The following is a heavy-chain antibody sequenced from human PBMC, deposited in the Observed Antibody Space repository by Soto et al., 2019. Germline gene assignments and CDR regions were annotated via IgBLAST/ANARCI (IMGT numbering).Heavy chain of an antibody. J-gene: IGHJ4*02. Sequence: GGSLRLSCAASGLSVSSNDMSWVRQAPGKGLECVSIIYSADNTFYVDSVKGRFIISRDNSKNTVYLQMNSLRAEDTAVYYCAKARAQYYDFWSGYPVDYWGQGTLVTVSS. CDR3: AKARAQYYDFWSGYPVDY. CDR1: GLSVSSND. V-gene: IGHV3-66*01. CDR2: IYSADNT. D-gene: IGHD3-3*01.